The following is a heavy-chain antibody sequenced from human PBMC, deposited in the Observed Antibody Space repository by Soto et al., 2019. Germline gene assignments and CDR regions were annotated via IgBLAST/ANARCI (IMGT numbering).Heavy chain of an antibody. J-gene: IGHJ5*02. D-gene: IGHD3-22*01. CDR2: ISGSGGST. CDR1: GFTFSSYA. V-gene: IGHV3-23*01. CDR3: AKLHRGYDSSGYDH. Sequence: EVQLLESGGGLVQPGGSLRLSCAASGFTFSSYAMSWVRQAPGKGLEWVSAISGSGGSTYYADSVKGRFTISRDNSKNSLYLQMNSLRAEDTAVYYCAKLHRGYDSSGYDHWGQGTLVTVSS.